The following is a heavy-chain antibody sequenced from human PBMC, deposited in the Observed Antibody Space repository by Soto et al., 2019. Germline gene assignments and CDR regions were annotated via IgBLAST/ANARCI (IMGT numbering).Heavy chain of an antibody. V-gene: IGHV1-69*02. D-gene: IGHD3-10*01. Sequence: SVKVSCKASGGTFSSYTISWVRQAPGQGLEWMGRIIPIPGIANYAQKFQGRVTITADKSTSTAYMELSSLRSEDTAVYYCAAYGSGSYYPFLRDYWGQGTPVTVSS. J-gene: IGHJ4*02. CDR2: IIPIPGIA. CDR1: GGTFSSYT. CDR3: AAYGSGSYYPFLRDY.